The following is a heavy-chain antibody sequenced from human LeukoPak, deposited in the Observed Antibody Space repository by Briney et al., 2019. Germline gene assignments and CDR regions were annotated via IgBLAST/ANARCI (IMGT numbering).Heavy chain of an antibody. CDR3: ARYRSLFVAFDI. CDR2: IYHSGST. CDR1: GGSFSGYY. Sequence: SETLSLTCAVYGGSFSGYYWGWIRQPPGKGLEWIGSIYHSGSTNYNPSLKSRVTISVDKSKNHFSLKLSSVTAADTAVYYCARYRSLFVAFDIWGQGTMVTVSS. D-gene: IGHD6-6*01. V-gene: IGHV4-34*01. J-gene: IGHJ3*02.